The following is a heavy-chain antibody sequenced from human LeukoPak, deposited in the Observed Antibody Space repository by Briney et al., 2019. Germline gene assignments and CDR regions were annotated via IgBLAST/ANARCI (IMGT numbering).Heavy chain of an antibody. CDR2: IYYRGST. Sequence: SETLSLTCTVSGGSVSTYYWSWIRQPPGKGLEWIGYIYYRGSTNYNSSPKSRVTISVDTPKNQFSLTLSSVTAADTAVYYCARQDHGMDVWGQGTTVTVSS. J-gene: IGHJ6*02. CDR1: GGSVSTYY. V-gene: IGHV4-59*08. CDR3: ARQDHGMDV.